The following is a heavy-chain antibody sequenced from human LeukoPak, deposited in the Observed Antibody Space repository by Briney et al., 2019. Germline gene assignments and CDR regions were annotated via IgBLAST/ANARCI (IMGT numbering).Heavy chain of an antibody. CDR1: GYTFTGYY. Sequence: ASVKVSCKASGYTFTGYYMHWVRQAPGQGLEWMGWINPNSGGTNYAQKFQGRVTMTRDTSISTAYMELSSLRSEDTAVYYCARDLTPPYCGGDCYEFSLDYWGQGTLVTVSS. CDR2: INPNSGGT. V-gene: IGHV1-2*02. D-gene: IGHD2-21*02. CDR3: ARDLTPPYCGGDCYEFSLDY. J-gene: IGHJ4*02.